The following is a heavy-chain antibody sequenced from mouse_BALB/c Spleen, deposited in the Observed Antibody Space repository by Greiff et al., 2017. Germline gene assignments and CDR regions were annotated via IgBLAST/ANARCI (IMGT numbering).Heavy chain of an antibody. V-gene: IGHV1S56*01. Sequence: VQLQQSGPELVKPGASVRISCKASGYTFTSYYIHWVKQRPGQGLEWIGWIYPGNVNTKYNEKFKGKATLTADKSSSTAYMQLSSLTSEDSAVYFCARVYYDYDFDYWGQGTTLTVSS. J-gene: IGHJ2*01. D-gene: IGHD2-4*01. CDR3: ARVYYDYDFDY. CDR2: IYPGNVNT. CDR1: GYTFTSYY.